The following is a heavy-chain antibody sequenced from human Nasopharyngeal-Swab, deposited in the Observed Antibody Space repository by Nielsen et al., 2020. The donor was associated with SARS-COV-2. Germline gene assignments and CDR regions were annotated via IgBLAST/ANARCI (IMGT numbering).Heavy chain of an antibody. CDR1: GGSISGYY. CDR2: INHSGST. D-gene: IGHD1-14*01. V-gene: IGHV4-34*01. CDR3: ARGPRRALPYYYYYYMDV. J-gene: IGHJ6*03. Sequence: SETLSLTCTVSGGSISGYYWSWIRQPPGKGLEWIGEINHSGSTNYNPSLKSRVTISVDTSKNQFSLKLSSVTAADTAVYYCARGPRRALPYYYYYYMDVWGKGTTVTVSS.